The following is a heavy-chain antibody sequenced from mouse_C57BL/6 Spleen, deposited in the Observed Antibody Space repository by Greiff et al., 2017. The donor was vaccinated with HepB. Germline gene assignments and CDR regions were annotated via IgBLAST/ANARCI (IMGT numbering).Heavy chain of an antibody. D-gene: IGHD1-1*02. V-gene: IGHV3-6*01. CDR2: ISYDGSN. J-gene: IGHJ2*01. CDR3: ARVLWSYFDY. CDR1: GYSITSGYY. Sequence: ESGPGLVKPSQSLSLTCSVTGYSITSGYYWNWIRQFPGNKLEWMGYISYDGSNNYNPSLKNRISITRDTSKNQFFLKLNSVTTEDTATYYCARVLWSYFDYWGQGTTLTVSS.